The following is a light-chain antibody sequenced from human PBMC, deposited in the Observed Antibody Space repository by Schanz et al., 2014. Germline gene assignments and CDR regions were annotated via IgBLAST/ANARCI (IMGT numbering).Light chain of an antibody. CDR3: QQYSKSPLT. J-gene: IGKJ4*01. Sequence: EIVMTQSPATLSVSPGERATLSCRASQSVSSDLAWYQHKPGQARRLLIYGAFDRATGIPDRFSGSGSGTVFTLTISRLEPEDFAVYYCQQYSKSPLTFGGGTKVEI. CDR2: GAF. V-gene: IGKV3D-15*01. CDR1: QSVSSD.